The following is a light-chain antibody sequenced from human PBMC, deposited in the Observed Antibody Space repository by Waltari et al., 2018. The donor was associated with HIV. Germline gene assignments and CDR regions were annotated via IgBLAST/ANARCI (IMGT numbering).Light chain of an antibody. CDR3: GSSMTNVNMDV. CDR1: SSASGRFKS. Sequence: QSALTQPASVSGSPGQSTTISCTGTSSASGRFKSVSWYQQSPGKAPKLIIYDVSYRPSGVSNRFSGSKSGNTASLTISGLQAEDEADYYCGSSMTNVNMDVFGGGTKLTVL. CDR2: DVS. V-gene: IGLV2-14*03. J-gene: IGLJ2*01.